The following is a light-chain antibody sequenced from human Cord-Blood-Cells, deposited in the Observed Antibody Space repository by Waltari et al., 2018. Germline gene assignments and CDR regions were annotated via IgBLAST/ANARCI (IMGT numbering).Light chain of an antibody. V-gene: IGLV3-1*01. CDR1: SMGEKY. CDR2: QDS. CDR3: QAWDSSTYV. Sequence: SYELTQPPPVPTSPGPTPTITSPGDSMGEKYACWYQQKPGQSPVLVIYQDSQRPSGIPERFSGSNSGNTATLTISGTQAMDEADYYCQAWDSSTYVFGTGTKVTVL. J-gene: IGLJ1*01.